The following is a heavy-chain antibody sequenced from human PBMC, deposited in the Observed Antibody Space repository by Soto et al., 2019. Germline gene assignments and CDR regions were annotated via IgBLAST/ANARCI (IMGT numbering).Heavy chain of an antibody. CDR2: IYYSGST. CDR1: GGSISSYY. J-gene: IGHJ6*02. CDR3: ARCSSWSPIYYYYGMDV. V-gene: IGHV4-59*01. D-gene: IGHD6-13*01. Sequence: SETLSLTCTVSGGSISSYYWSWIRQPPGKGLEWIGYIYYSGSTNYNPSLKGRVTISVDTSKNQFSLKLSSVTAADTAVYYCARCSSWSPIYYYYGMDVWGQGTTATVSS.